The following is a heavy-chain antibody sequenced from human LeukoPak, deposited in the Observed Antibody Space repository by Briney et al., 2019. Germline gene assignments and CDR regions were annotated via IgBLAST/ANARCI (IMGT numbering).Heavy chain of an antibody. CDR2: IYYSGST. Sequence: SETLSLTCTVSGGSISSYYWSWIRQPPGKGLEWIGYIYYSGSTNYNPSLKSRVTISVDTSKNQFSLKLSSVTAADTAVYYCARVVHNHYYYYMDVWGKGTTVTISS. J-gene: IGHJ6*03. V-gene: IGHV4-59*01. CDR3: ARVVHNHYYYYMDV. D-gene: IGHD1-1*01. CDR1: GGSISSYY.